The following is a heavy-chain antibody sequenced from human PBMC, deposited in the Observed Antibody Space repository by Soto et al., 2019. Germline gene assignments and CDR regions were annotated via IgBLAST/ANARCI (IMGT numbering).Heavy chain of an antibody. CDR3: ARDRGYSSGWYGHWFDP. D-gene: IGHD6-19*01. V-gene: IGHV1-46*01. Sequence: GASVKVSCKASGYTFTSYYMHWVRQAPGQGLEWMGIINPSGGSTSYAQKFQGRVTMTRDTSTSTVYMELSSLRSEDTAVYYCARDRGYSSGWYGHWFDPWGKGTLVTVSS. CDR1: GYTFTSYY. CDR2: INPSGGST. J-gene: IGHJ5*02.